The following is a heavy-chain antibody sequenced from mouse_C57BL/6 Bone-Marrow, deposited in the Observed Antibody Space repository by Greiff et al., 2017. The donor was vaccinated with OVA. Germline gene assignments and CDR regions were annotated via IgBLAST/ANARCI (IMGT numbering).Heavy chain of an antibody. CDR1: GYTFTSYS. J-gene: IGHJ1*03. D-gene: IGHD1-1*01. V-gene: IGHV1-81*01. CDR3: ARSGMDYGSSYLYWYFDV. CDR2: IYPRSGNT. Sequence: QVQLQQSGAELARPGASVKLSCKASGYTFTSYSISWVKQRTGQGLEWIGEIYPRSGNTYYNEKFKGKATLTADKSSSTAYMELRSLTSEDSAVYFCARSGMDYGSSYLYWYFDVWGTRTTVTVSS.